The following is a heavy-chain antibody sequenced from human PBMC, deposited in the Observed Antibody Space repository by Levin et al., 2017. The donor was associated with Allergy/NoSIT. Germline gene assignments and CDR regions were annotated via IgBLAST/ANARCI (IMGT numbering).Heavy chain of an antibody. CDR3: ARRTIRTMLDY. J-gene: IGHJ4*02. Sequence: SETLSLTCTVSGASISSSTYYWGWIRQPPGKGLEWIGTINHSGNTFYSPPLKSRVTISADTSRNQFSLRMSSVTAADTAVYYCARRTIRTMLDYWGQGTLVTVSS. V-gene: IGHV4-39*01. CDR2: INHSGNT. D-gene: IGHD1-1*01. CDR1: GASISSSTYY.